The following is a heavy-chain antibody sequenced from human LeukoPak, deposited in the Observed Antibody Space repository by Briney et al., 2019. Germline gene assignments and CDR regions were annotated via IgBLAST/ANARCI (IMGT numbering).Heavy chain of an antibody. J-gene: IGHJ4*02. V-gene: IGHV3-23*01. CDR2: ISGSGDNT. Sequence: GGSLRLSCAASGFTFSSYAMSWVRQAPGKGLEWVSGISGSGDNTYYADSVKGRFTISRDNSKNTLYLQVNSLRAEDTAVYYCARDLGYCTNGVCHTRFDYWGQGTLVAVSS. D-gene: IGHD2-8*01. CDR3: ARDLGYCTNGVCHTRFDY. CDR1: GFTFSSYA.